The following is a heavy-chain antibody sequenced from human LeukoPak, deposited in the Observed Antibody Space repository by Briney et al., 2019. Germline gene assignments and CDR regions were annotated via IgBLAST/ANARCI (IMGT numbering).Heavy chain of an antibody. CDR1: GFTFSSYW. CDR2: INSDGSST. D-gene: IGHD1-26*01. Sequence: PGGSLRLSCAASGFTFSSYWMHWVRQAPGKGLVWVSRINSDGSSTSYADSVKGRFTISRDNAKNTLYLQMNSLRVEDTAVYYCTRDEEGASREFDYWGQGALVTVSS. V-gene: IGHV3-74*01. CDR3: TRDEEGASREFDY. J-gene: IGHJ4*02.